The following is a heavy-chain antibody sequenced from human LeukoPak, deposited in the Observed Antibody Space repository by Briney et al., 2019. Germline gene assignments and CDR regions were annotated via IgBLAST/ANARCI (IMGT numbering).Heavy chain of an antibody. CDR3: ARQVTFGYAYAYYFDY. D-gene: IGHD5-18*01. V-gene: IGHV4-39*01. J-gene: IGHJ4*02. CDR1: GGSISTSYYY. CDR2: IHNSVST. Sequence: SETLSLTCTVSGGSISTSYYYWGWIRQPPGKGLEWIGNIHNSVSTYYNPSLKSRVTISVDTSKNQFSLKLSSVTAADTAVYYCARQVTFGYAYAYYFDYWGQGSLVTVSS.